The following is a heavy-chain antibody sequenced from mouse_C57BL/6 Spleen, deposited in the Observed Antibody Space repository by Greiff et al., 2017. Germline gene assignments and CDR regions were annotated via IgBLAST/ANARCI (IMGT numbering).Heavy chain of an antibody. Sequence: QVQLQESGAELMKPGASVKLSCKATGYTFTGYWIEWVKQRPGHGLEWIGEILPGSGSTNYNEKFKGKATFTADTSSNTAYIQLSSLTAEDSSIYYCARGERIGVYPLFDYWGKGTTLTVSS. J-gene: IGHJ2*01. CDR2: ILPGSGST. D-gene: IGHD6-1*01. CDR3: ARGERIGVYPLFDY. CDR1: GYTFTGYW. V-gene: IGHV1-9*01.